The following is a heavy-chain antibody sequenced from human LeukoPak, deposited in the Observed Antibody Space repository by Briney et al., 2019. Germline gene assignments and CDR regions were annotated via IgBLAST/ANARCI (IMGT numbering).Heavy chain of an antibody. CDR3: ASGKYGDYVYYYYGMDV. J-gene: IGHJ6*02. CDR1: GGSISSGDYY. V-gene: IGHV4-61*08. CDR2: IYHTGSF. Sequence: PSETLSLTCTVSGGSISSGDYYWSWIRQPPGKGLEWIGFIYHTGSFHYNPSLKSRVTISVDTSKNQFSLKLSSVTAADTAVYYCASGKYGDYVYYYYGMDVWGQGTTVTVSS. D-gene: IGHD4-17*01.